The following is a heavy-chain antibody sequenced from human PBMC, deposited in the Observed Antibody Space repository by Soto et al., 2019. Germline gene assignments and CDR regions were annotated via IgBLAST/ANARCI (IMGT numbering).Heavy chain of an antibody. J-gene: IGHJ4*02. V-gene: IGHV3-23*01. Sequence: EVQLLESGGGLVQPGGSLRLSCAASGFTFSNYAMNWVRQAPVKGLEWVSVISGSGDSTYHADSVKGRFTISRDNSKNTLYLQLNSLRAEDKAVYYCARRGSGSYYDYWGQGTLVTVSS. CDR1: GFTFSNYA. CDR3: ARRGSGSYYDY. CDR2: ISGSGDST. D-gene: IGHD1-26*01.